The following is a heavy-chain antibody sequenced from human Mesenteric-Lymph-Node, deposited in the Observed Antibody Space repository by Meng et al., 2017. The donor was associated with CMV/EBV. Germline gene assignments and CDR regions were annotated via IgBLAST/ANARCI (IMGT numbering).Heavy chain of an antibody. Sequence: SETLSLTCTVSGGSVSSFYWSWIRQPPGKGLEWIGYIDYSGTTNYNPSLKSRVTISVDTSKNQFSLKVNSVTSADTAVYYCARELAVAGYYYYGMDVWGQGTTVTVSS. CDR3: ARELAVAGYYYYGMDV. V-gene: IGHV4-59*02. D-gene: IGHD6-19*01. CDR2: IDYSGTT. J-gene: IGHJ6*02. CDR1: GGSVSSFY.